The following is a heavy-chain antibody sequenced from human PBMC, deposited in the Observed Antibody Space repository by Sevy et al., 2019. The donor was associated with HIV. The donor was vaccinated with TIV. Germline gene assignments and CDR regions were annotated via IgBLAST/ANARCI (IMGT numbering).Heavy chain of an antibody. CDR1: TFTFGHYA. CDR2: ISHEGSNE. CDR3: ARDWGTPPTAILYYFDF. V-gene: IGHV3-30*04. Sequence: GGSLRLSCAASTFTFGHYAMHWVRQAPGKGLQWVAGISHEGSNEYYTDSVKGRFTISRDNSKNTLNLEMNNLRVEETALYYCARDWGTPPTAILYYFDFWGQGIPVTVSS. D-gene: IGHD3-16*01. J-gene: IGHJ4*02.